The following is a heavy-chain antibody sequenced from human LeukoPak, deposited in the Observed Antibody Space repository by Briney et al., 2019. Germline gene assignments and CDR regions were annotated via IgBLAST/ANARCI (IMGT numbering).Heavy chain of an antibody. Sequence: SETLSLTCTVSGGSISSGDYYWSWIRQPPGKGLEWIGYIYYSGSTYYNPSLESRVTISVDTSKNQFSLKLSSVTAADTAVYYCARFELADAFDIWGQGTMVTVSS. D-gene: IGHD6-13*01. CDR2: IYYSGST. J-gene: IGHJ3*02. CDR3: ARFELADAFDI. CDR1: GGSISSGDYY. V-gene: IGHV4-30-4*08.